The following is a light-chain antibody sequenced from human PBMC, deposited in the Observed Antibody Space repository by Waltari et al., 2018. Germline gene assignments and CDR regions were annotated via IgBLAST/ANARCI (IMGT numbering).Light chain of an antibody. CDR1: QRVGRS. Sequence: DIVLTQSPGTLALSPGEPATLSCRASQRVGRSLVWYQQKPGQAPRLLIYDTYKRATGIPDRFSGSGSGTDFSLTISRLEPEDFAVYYCQKYDRLPATFGQGTKVEIK. CDR3: QKYDRLPAT. V-gene: IGKV3-20*01. CDR2: DTY. J-gene: IGKJ1*01.